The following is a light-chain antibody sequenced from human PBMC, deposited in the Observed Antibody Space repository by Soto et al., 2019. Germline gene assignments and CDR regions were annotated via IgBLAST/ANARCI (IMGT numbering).Light chain of an antibody. J-gene: IGLJ2*01. CDR3: QVWDSSSYVV. V-gene: IGLV3-21*04. CDR1: NIGSKS. Sequence: SYELTQPPSVSVAPGETARITCGGNNIGSKSVHWYQHKSGQAPVLVIYYNSDRPSGIPERFSGSNSGNTATLTISRVEAGDEADYYCQVWDSSSYVVFGGGTQLTVL. CDR2: YNS.